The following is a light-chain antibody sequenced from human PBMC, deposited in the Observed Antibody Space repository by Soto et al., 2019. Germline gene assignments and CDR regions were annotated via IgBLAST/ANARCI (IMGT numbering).Light chain of an antibody. CDR2: GAS. CDR1: QSVSSSY. CDR3: QQHGSSPRT. J-gene: IGKJ1*01. V-gene: IGKV3-20*01. Sequence: EIVLTQSPGTLSLSPGERATLSCRASQSVSSSYLAWYQQKPGQAPRLLIYGASSRATGIPVRFSGSGSATGFTLTISRLEPEDFAVYFCQQHGSSPRTFGQGTKVEI.